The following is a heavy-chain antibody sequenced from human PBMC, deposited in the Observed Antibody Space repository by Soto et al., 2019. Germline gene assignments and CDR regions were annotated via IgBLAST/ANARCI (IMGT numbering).Heavy chain of an antibody. J-gene: IGHJ4*02. Sequence: QISLRESGPTLVKPTQTLTLTCTFSAFSLTTDGVGVAWIRQPPGKALEWLALIYWDDDKRYSPSLKSRLPVAKDTSKKQVVLTMTNMDPVDTATYYCAHTRGGGNSALIDYWGQGTLVTVSS. CDR2: IYWDDDK. V-gene: IGHV2-5*02. CDR1: AFSLTTDGVG. CDR3: AHTRGGGNSALIDY. D-gene: IGHD1-1*01.